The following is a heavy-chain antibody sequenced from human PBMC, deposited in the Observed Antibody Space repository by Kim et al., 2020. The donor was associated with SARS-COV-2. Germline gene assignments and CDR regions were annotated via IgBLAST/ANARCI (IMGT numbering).Heavy chain of an antibody. V-gene: IGHV3-23*01. Sequence: GSTNYGDPVKGRFTISRDNSKNTLYLQMNSLRAEDTAVYYCAKASSGWNYWGQGTLVTVSS. CDR3: AKASSGWNY. D-gene: IGHD6-19*01. CDR2: GST. J-gene: IGHJ4*02.